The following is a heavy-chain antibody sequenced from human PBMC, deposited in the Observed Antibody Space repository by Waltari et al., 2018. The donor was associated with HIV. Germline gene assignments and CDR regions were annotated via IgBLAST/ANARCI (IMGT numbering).Heavy chain of an antibody. CDR1: GFTVSSNY. CDR2: IYSGGST. J-gene: IGHJ4*02. Sequence: EVQLVESGGGLIQPGGSLRLSCAASGFTVSSNYISWVRQAPGKGLEWVSVIYSGGSTYYADSVKGRFTISRDNSKNTLYLQMNSLRAEDTAVYYCAREKRDYYFDYWGQGTLVTVSS. V-gene: IGHV3-53*01. CDR3: AREKRDYYFDY.